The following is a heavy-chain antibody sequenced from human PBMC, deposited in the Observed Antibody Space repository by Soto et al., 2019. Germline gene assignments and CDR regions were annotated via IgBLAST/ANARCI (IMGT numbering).Heavy chain of an antibody. CDR2: VYHTGDT. D-gene: IGHD2-21*02. CDR1: GGTVASSHW. CDR3: PREIVTAGGNNYFDP. Sequence: QVQLQESGPRLVKPSGSLSLTCGVSGGTVASSHWWSWVRQSPSRGLEWIGNVYHTGDTNFNPSLQRPVSFSVDKSNNQFSLRLTSLTAADTAGYFCPREIVTAGGNNYFDPWGPGHLVTVSS. J-gene: IGHJ5*02. V-gene: IGHV4-4*02.